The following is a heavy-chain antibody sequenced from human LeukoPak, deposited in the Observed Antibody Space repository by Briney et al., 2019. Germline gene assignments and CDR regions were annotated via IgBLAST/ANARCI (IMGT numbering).Heavy chain of an antibody. J-gene: IGHJ4*02. CDR2: IKQDGSEK. Sequence: GGSLRLSCAASGFTFSSYWMSWVRQAPGKGLEWVANIKQDGSEKYYVDSVKGRFTISRDNAKNSLFLQMSSLRAEDTAVYYCASGRAYSSAWYPFDYWGQGTLVTVSS. V-gene: IGHV3-7*01. D-gene: IGHD6-19*01. CDR1: GFTFSSYW. CDR3: ASGRAYSSAWYPFDY.